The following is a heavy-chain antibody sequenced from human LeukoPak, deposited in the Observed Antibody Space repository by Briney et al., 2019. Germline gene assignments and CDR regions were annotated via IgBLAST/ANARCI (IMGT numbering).Heavy chain of an antibody. Sequence: GGSLRLSCAASGFTFSSYAMSWVRQAPGKGLEWVSAISGSGGSTYYADSVKGRFTISRDNSKNTLYLQMNSLRAGDTAVYYCAKVSLGYCSSTSCYFFDYWGQGTLVTVSS. CDR2: ISGSGGST. D-gene: IGHD2-2*01. CDR3: AKVSLGYCSSTSCYFFDY. J-gene: IGHJ4*02. CDR1: GFTFSSYA. V-gene: IGHV3-23*01.